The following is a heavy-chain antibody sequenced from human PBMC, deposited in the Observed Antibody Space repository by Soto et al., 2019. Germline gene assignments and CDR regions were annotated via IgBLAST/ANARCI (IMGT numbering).Heavy chain of an antibody. D-gene: IGHD2-15*01. J-gene: IGHJ6*02. CDR1: GDTFSSYA. CDR3: ASRYCNCGSCKSRYYYGMDV. V-gene: IGHV1-69*01. CDR2: ITPVSGKI. Sequence: QVQLVQSGAEVKKPGSSVKVSCKASGDTFSSYAISWVRQAPGQGLERLGGITPVSGKINSAQKFQGRVTITAAEFTRTGYMELSSVRPEDTVVYFCASRYCNCGSCKSRYYYGMDVWGQGATGTVS.